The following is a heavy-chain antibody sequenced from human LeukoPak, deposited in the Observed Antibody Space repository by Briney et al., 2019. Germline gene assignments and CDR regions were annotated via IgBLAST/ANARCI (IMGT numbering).Heavy chain of an antibody. CDR3: ARDLALYDFWSGYRYYYMDV. CDR2: IIPVFGTA. J-gene: IGHJ6*03. D-gene: IGHD3-3*01. Sequence: SVKVPCKASGGTFSSYAISWVRQAPGQGLEWMGGIIPVFGTANYAQKFQRRVTITADKSTSTAYMELSSLRSEDTAVYYCARDLALYDFWSGYRYYYMDVWGKGTTVTVSS. CDR1: GGTFSSYA. V-gene: IGHV1-69*06.